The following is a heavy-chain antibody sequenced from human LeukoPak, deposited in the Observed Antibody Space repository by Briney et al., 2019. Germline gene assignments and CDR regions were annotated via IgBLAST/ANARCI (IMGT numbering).Heavy chain of an antibody. CDR3: ARLRSGYNYYMDV. V-gene: IGHV4-61*02. J-gene: IGHJ6*03. Sequence: TTSETLSLTCTVSGGSISSGSYYWSWIRQPAGKGLEWIGRIYISGSTNYNPSLTSRVTISVDTSKNQFSLKLSSVTAADTAVHYCARLRSGYNYYMDVWGEGTTVTISS. CDR2: IYISGST. CDR1: GGSISSGSYY. D-gene: IGHD2-2*02.